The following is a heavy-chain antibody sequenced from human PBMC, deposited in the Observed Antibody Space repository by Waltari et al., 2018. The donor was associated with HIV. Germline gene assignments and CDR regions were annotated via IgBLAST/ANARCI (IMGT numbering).Heavy chain of an antibody. CDR2: IDPEDGET. D-gene: IGHD6-13*01. CDR1: GYTFTDYY. CDR3: ASLAAAVYFDA. Sequence: EVHLVQSGPELKKPGATVKISCRSSGYTFTDYYSHWVQEAPGKGLEWMGLIDPEDGETVYAKKFQHRLTISADTSAATGYMELTGLTSDDTALYFCASLAAAVYFDAWGQGTLLTVSS. J-gene: IGHJ4*02. V-gene: IGHV1-69-2*01.